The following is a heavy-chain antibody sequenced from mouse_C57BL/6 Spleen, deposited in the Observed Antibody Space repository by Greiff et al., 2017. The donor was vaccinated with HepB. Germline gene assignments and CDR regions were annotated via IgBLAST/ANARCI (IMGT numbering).Heavy chain of an antibody. V-gene: IGHV5-4*01. CDR2: ISDGGSYT. Sequence: EVKVVESGGGLVKPGGSLKLSCAASGFTFSSYAMSWVRQTPEKRLEWVATISDGGSYTYYPDNVKGRFTISRDNAKNNLYLQMSHLKSEDTAMYYCARDLGYYFDVWGTGTTVTVSS. D-gene: IGHD4-1*01. J-gene: IGHJ1*03. CDR3: ARDLGYYFDV. CDR1: GFTFSSYA.